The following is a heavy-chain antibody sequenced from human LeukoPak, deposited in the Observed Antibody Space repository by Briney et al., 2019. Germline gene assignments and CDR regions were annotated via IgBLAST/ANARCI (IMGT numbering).Heavy chain of an antibody. CDR2: ISTYNGNT. D-gene: IGHD4-17*01. J-gene: IGHJ4*02. Sequence: GASVKVSCKASGYTFTSYAITWVRQAPGQGLEWMGWISTYNGNTNYAQKLQGRVTMTTDTSTSTAYMELRSLRSDGAPGNYWWITESSQYGDYVLSSIAYGDEGTLVTLSS. V-gene: IGHV1-18*01. CDR3: WITESSQYGDYVLSSIAY. CDR1: GYTFTSYA.